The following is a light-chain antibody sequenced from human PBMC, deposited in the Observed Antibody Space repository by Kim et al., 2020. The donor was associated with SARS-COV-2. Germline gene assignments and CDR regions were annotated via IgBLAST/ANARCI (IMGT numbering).Light chain of an antibody. CDR2: QDS. CDR3: QAWDSSTVV. J-gene: IGLJ2*01. CDR1: NLGDKC. V-gene: IGLV3-1*01. Sequence: PERQASIPCYGDNLGDKCAGWYHQKPGQAPVLVLYQDSKRPSGIPEQFSGSNSGNTATLTISGTQAMDEADYYCQAWDSSTVVFGGGTQLTVL.